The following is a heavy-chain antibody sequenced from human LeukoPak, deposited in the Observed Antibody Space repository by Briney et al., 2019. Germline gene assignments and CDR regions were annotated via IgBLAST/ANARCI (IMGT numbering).Heavy chain of an antibody. Sequence: SETLSLTCTVSDGSISSYYWSWIRQPPGKGLEWIGYISYSGSTYYNPSLKSRVTISVDTSKNQFSLKLSSVTAADTAVYYCATPVGYDSSGFWFDPWGQGTLVTVSS. CDR2: ISYSGST. CDR3: ATPVGYDSSGFWFDP. V-gene: IGHV4-59*04. J-gene: IGHJ5*02. D-gene: IGHD3-22*01. CDR1: DGSISSYY.